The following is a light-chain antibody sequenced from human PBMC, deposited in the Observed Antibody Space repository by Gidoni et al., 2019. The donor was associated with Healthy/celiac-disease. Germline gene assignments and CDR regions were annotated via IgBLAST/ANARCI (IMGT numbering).Light chain of an antibody. CDR3: QQSYSNPRT. CDR2: AAS. CDR1: QSISSY. J-gene: IGKJ2*01. Sequence: DIQMTQSPSSLSASVGDRVTITCRANQSISSYLNWYQQKPGKAPKLLIYAASSLQSGVPSRFSGSGSGTDFTLTISSLQPEDFATYYCQQSYSNPRTCXQXTKLEIK. V-gene: IGKV1-39*01.